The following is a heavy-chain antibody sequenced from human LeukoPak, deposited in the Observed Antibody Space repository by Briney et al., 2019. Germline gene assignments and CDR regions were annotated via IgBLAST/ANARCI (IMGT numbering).Heavy chain of an antibody. D-gene: IGHD3-10*01. J-gene: IGHJ4*02. Sequence: GGSLRLSCTASGFTFGDYAMSWVRQAPGKGLEWVGFIRSKAYGGTTENAASVKGRFTISRDDSKSIAYLQMNSLKTEDTAVYYCTSHYNSGVRHWGQGTLVTVSS. V-gene: IGHV3-49*04. CDR2: IRSKAYGGTT. CDR3: TSHYNSGVRH. CDR1: GFTFGDYA.